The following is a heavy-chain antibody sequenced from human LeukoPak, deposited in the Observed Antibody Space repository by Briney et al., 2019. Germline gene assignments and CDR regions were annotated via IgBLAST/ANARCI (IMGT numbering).Heavy chain of an antibody. CDR2: INPSGGST. CDR3: ARGGWGITFGGVIVTWFDP. D-gene: IGHD3-16*02. Sequence: ASVKVSCKASGYTFTSYYMHWVRQAPGQGLEWMGIINPSGGSTSYAQKFQGRVTMTRNTSISTAYMELSSLRSEDTAVYYCARGGWGITFGGVIVTWFDPWGQGTLVTVSS. CDR1: GYTFTSYY. V-gene: IGHV1-46*01. J-gene: IGHJ5*02.